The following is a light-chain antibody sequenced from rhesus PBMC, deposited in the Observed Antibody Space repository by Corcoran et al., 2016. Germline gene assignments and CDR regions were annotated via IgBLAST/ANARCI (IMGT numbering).Light chain of an antibody. Sequence: DIQMTQSPSSLSASVGDRVTITCRARENVNNYLNWYQQEPGKAPKLLSYKATPLQSGVPSRFSGSGSGTDYTFTISSLQPEDVATYYCQHGYGTPYSFGQGTKVEIK. CDR3: QHGYGTPYS. V-gene: IGKV1-74*01. CDR2: KAT. CDR1: ENVNNY. J-gene: IGKJ2*01.